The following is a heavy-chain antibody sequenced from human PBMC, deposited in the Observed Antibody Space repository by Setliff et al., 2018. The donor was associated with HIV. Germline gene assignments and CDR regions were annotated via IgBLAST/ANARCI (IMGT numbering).Heavy chain of an antibody. V-gene: IGHV1-8*01. CDR2: MNPNSGNT. Sequence: ASVKVSCKASGYTFTSYDIHWVRQATGQGLEWMGWMNPNSGNTGYAQKFQGRVTMTRNTSISTAYMELSSLRSEDTAVYYCARGLAVAGKSYYSYYYMDVWGKGTTVTVSS. D-gene: IGHD6-19*01. J-gene: IGHJ6*03. CDR3: ARGLAVAGKSYYSYYYMDV. CDR1: GYTFTSYD.